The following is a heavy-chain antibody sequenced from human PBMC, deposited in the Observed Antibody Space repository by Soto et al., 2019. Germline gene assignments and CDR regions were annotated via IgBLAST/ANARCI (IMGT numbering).Heavy chain of an antibody. V-gene: IGHV2-5*02. J-gene: IGHJ4*02. CDR1: GFSVTTSGVG. CDR3: ARRIAAASFDY. Sequence: QITLKESGPTLVKPTQTLTLTCTCSGFSVTTSGVGVGWIRQPPGKALEWLALTYWDDDKRYSPSLKSRLTITKDTSKNQVVLTTTNMDPVATATYYCARRIAAASFDYWGQGTLVTVSS. CDR2: TYWDDDK. D-gene: IGHD6-13*01.